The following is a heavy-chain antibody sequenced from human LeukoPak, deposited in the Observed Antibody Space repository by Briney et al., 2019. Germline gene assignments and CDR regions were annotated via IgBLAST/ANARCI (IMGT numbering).Heavy chain of an antibody. CDR3: ARGGYDFVYYYYGMDV. V-gene: IGHV1-2*06. D-gene: IGHD3-3*01. Sequence: ASVKVSCKASGYTFTGYYMHWVRQAPGQGLEWMGRINPNSGGTNYAQKFQGRVTMTRDTSISTAYMELSRLRSDNTAVYYCARGGYDFVYYYYGMDVWGQGTTVTVSS. J-gene: IGHJ6*02. CDR2: INPNSGGT. CDR1: GYTFTGYY.